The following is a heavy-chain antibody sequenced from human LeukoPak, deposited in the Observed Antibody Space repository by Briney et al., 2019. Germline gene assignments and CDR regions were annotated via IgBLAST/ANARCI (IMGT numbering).Heavy chain of an antibody. V-gene: IGHV1-46*01. J-gene: IGHJ4*02. CDR1: GYTFAFYY. D-gene: IGHD3-22*01. CDR3: ARVDDRGHYYDSSGPRKLFDY. Sequence: ASVKVSCKASGYTFAFYYIHWVRQAPGQGLEWMGIIKPSGGSPSYAQNFQGRVTMTRDTSIRTAYMQLSRLSSDDTAVYYCARVDDRGHYYDSSGPRKLFDYWGQGTLVTVSS. CDR2: IKPSGGSP.